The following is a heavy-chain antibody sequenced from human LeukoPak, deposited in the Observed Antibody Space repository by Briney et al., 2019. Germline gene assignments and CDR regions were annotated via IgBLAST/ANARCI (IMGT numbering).Heavy chain of an antibody. V-gene: IGHV3-30*02. D-gene: IGHD3-16*01. CDR3: AKDLAYYFDY. CDR2: IRYDGSNK. J-gene: IGHJ4*02. CDR1: GFTFSSYG. Sequence: GGSLRLSCAASGFTFSSYGMHWVRQAPGKGLEWVAFIRYDGSNKHYADSVKGRFTISRDNSKNTLYLQMNSLRAEDTAVYYCAKDLAYYFDYWGQGTLVTVSS.